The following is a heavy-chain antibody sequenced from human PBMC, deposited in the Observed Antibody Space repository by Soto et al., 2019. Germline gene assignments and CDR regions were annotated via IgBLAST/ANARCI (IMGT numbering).Heavy chain of an antibody. Sequence: ASVKVSCKASGYTFTSYGISWVRQAPGQGLEWMGWISAYNGNTNYAQKLQGRVTMTTNTSTSTAYMELRSLRSDDTAVYYCARVGRILEWLFDDYWGQGTLVTVSS. V-gene: IGHV1-18*01. CDR3: ARVGRILEWLFDDY. CDR2: ISAYNGNT. J-gene: IGHJ4*02. D-gene: IGHD3-3*01. CDR1: GYTFTSYG.